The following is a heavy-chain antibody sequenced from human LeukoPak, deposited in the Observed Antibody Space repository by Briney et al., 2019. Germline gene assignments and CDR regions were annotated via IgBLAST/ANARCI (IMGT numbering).Heavy chain of an antibody. CDR3: ARGSSITGRGAFDY. Sequence: GGSLRLSCAASGFTVSSNYMSWVRQAPGKGLEWVSVIYSGGSTYYADSVKGRFTISRHNSKNTLYLHMNSLRAEDTALYNCARGSSITGRGAFDYWGQGALVTVSS. V-gene: IGHV3-53*01. D-gene: IGHD6-6*01. CDR2: IYSGGST. J-gene: IGHJ4*02. CDR1: GFTVSSNY.